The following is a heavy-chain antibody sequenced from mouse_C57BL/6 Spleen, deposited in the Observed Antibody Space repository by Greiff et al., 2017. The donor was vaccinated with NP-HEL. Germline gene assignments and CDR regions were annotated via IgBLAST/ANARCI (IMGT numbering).Heavy chain of an antibody. CDR1: GFTFSSYA. Sequence: EVKLMESGGGLVKPGGSLKLSCAASGFTFSSYAMSWVRQTPEKRLEWVATISDGGGYTYYPDNVKGRFTISRDNAKNNLYLQMSHLKSEDTAVYYCARAYGSSYNYAMDYWGQGTSVTVSS. J-gene: IGHJ4*01. CDR3: ARAYGSSYNYAMDY. CDR2: ISDGGGYT. V-gene: IGHV5-4*03. D-gene: IGHD1-1*01.